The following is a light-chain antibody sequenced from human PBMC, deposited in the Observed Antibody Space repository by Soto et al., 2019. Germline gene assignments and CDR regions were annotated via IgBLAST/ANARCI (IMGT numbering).Light chain of an antibody. CDR3: QQYASSPFT. V-gene: IGKV3-20*01. J-gene: IGKJ2*01. Sequence: EIVLTQSPGTLSLSPGERATLSCRASQSVNNIDLAWYQQKPGQAPRLLIYGASSRATGIPDRFSGSGSGTDFTLTISRLEPEDFAVYFCQQYASSPFTFGQGTKLEIK. CDR2: GAS. CDR1: QSVNNID.